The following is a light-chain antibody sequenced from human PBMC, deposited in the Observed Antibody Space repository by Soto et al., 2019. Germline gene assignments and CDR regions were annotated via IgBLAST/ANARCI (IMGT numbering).Light chain of an antibody. Sequence: EIVLTQSPGTLSLSPGERATLSCRASQSFTSNYLAWYQQKPGQAPRLLIYDASTRATGIPDRFSGGGSGTDFTLTISRLEPEDFAVYYCHQYSSYPRTFGEGTKVEIK. J-gene: IGKJ4*01. CDR3: HQYSSYPRT. V-gene: IGKV3-20*01. CDR1: QSFTSNY. CDR2: DAS.